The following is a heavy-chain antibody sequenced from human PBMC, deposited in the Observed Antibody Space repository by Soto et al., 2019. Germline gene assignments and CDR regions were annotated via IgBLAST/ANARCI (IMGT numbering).Heavy chain of an antibody. J-gene: IGHJ4*02. CDR2: IDGAAATT. V-gene: IGHV3-74*01. D-gene: IGHD1-26*01. CDR1: GFTFNNKW. Sequence: GGSLRLSCTASGFTFNNKWMHWVRQAPGKGLVWLSRIDGAAATTNYADSVKGRFTISRDNAKNIVFLHVNGLTDEDTAVYYCARGGAMGVDYWGQGTLVTVPQ. CDR3: ARGGAMGVDY.